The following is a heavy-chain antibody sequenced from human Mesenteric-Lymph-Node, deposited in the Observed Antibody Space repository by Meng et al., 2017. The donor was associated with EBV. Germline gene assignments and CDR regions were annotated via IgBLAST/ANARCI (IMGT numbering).Heavy chain of an antibody. CDR1: GGSVSSVNYS. CDR3: ARAWEVVKFDY. V-gene: IGHV4-61*03. Sequence: ESGPGMVKPAGTLSLTCTVSGGSVSSVNYSWSWIRQPPGKGLEWNIYYSGSTNYNPSLKSRVTISIDMARNYFFLKLSSVTAADTAVYYCARAWEVVKFDYWGQGTLVTVSS. CDR2: IYYSGST. D-gene: IGHD3-22*01. J-gene: IGHJ4*02.